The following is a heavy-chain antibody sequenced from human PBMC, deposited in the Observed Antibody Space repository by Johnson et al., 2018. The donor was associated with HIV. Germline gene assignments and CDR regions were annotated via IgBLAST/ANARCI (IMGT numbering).Heavy chain of an antibody. CDR1: GFTVSSNY. J-gene: IGHJ3*02. Sequence: VQLVESGGGVVQPGRSLRLSCAASGFTVSSNYMSWVRQAPGKGLEWVSVIYSGGSTYYADSVKGRFTISRDNSKNTRYLEMNSLGAEDTALYDCARETGYDAFDIWGQGTMVTVSS. D-gene: IGHD7-27*01. V-gene: IGHV3-53*01. CDR2: IYSGGST. CDR3: ARETGYDAFDI.